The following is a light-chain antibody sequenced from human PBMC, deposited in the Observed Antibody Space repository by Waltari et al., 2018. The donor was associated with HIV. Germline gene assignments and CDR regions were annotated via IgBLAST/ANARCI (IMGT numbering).Light chain of an antibody. J-gene: IGLJ1*01. CDR1: AIGSTT. CDR2: RDN. CDR3: QVWDGTTAYYV. V-gene: IGLV3-9*01. Sequence: SYELSQPPSVSVALGQTARITRGGDAIGSTTDDRYRQKPGQAPVLVIYRDNNRPSGIPERFSGSNSGDTATLTISRAQAGDEADYYCQVWDGTTAYYVFATGTKVTVL.